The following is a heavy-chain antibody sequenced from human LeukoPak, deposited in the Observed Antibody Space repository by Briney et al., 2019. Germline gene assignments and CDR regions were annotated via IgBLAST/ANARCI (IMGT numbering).Heavy chain of an antibody. J-gene: IGHJ4*02. CDR2: ISSSSSYI. D-gene: IGHD1-20*01. CDR3: ASVLLSGNGKNYFDY. V-gene: IGHV3-21*01. CDR1: GFTFSSYS. Sequence: GGSLRLSCAASGFTFSSYSMNWVRQAPGKGLEWVSSISSSSSYIYYADSVKGRFTISRDNAKNSLYLQMNSLRDEDTAVYYCASVLLSGNGKNYFDYWGQGTLVTVSS.